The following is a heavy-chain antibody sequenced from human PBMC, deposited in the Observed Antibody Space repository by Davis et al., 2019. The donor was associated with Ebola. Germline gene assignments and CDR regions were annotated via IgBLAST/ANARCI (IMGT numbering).Heavy chain of an antibody. CDR2: VHGGNGNT. J-gene: IGHJ4*02. Sequence: ASVQVSCKASGYTFTSYGIRWVRHAPGQGLEWMGSVHGGNGNTKYSQRFQGRVTITTDTSASTAYLDLSSLRSDDTAVFYCARATFGYNSCWYADYWGQGTLVTVSS. D-gene: IGHD6-19*01. CDR1: GYTFTSYG. CDR3: ARATFGYNSCWYADY. V-gene: IGHV1-18*04.